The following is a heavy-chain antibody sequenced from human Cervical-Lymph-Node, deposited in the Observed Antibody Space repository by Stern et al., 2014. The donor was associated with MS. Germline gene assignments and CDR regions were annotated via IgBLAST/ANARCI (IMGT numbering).Heavy chain of an antibody. CDR1: GDSVSSNSAA. Sequence: QVQLQQSGPGLVKPSQTLSLTCAISGDSVSSNSAAWNWIRQSPSRGLEWLGRTYYRAQWYNDYAVSVKSRITINPDTSKNQFSLQLNSVTPEDTAVYYCARDFDTTVAGTPYFDYWGQGTLVTVSS. D-gene: IGHD6-19*01. V-gene: IGHV6-1*01. J-gene: IGHJ4*02. CDR3: ARDFDTTVAGTPYFDY. CDR2: TYYRAQWYN.